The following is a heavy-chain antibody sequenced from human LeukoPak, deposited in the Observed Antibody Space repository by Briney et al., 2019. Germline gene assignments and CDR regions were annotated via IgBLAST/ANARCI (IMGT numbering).Heavy chain of an antibody. V-gene: IGHV3-48*01. Sequence: GGSLRLSCAASGFTFSDYPMSWVRQAPGEGLEWLSYISSSSRTIYYADSVKGRFTISRDNANNSLYLQMNSLRAEDTAVYYCARDRYGDYDFDYWGQGTLVTVSS. J-gene: IGHJ4*02. D-gene: IGHD4-17*01. CDR3: ARDRYGDYDFDY. CDR2: ISSSSRTI. CDR1: GFTFSDYP.